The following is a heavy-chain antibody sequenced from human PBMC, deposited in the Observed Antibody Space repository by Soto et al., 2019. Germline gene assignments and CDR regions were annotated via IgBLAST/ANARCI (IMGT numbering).Heavy chain of an antibody. CDR3: AQGPNVLLLFGGNGEWFEP. D-gene: IGHD3-10*01. CDR2: ISGSGGST. J-gene: IGHJ5*02. CDR1: GFTFSSYA. V-gene: IGHV3-23*01. Sequence: EVQLLESGGGLVQPGGSLRLSCAASGFTFSSYAMSWVRQAPGKGLEWVSAISGSGGSTYYSDSVKGRFTISRDNSKNTLYLQMNSLRAEDKAVYYCAQGPNVLLLFGGNGEWFEPWVKGTLVTVYS.